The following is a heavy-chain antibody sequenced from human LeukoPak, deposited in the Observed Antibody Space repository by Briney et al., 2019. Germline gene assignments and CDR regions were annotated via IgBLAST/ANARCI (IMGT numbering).Heavy chain of an antibody. CDR1: GFTFSSYS. CDR2: ISSSSSYI. V-gene: IGHV3-21*01. CDR3: ARDSLYYYDSSGYYWATPDY. Sequence: GGSLRLSCAASGFTFSSYSMNWVRQAPGKGLEWVSSISSSSSYIYYADSVKGRFTISRDNAKNSLYLQMNSLRAEDTAVYYCARDSLYYYDSSGYYWATPDYWGQGTLVTVSS. J-gene: IGHJ4*02. D-gene: IGHD3-22*01.